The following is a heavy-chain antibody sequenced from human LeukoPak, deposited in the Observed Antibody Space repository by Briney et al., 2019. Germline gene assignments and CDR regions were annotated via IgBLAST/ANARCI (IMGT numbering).Heavy chain of an antibody. CDR2: IYYSGST. CDR1: GGSISSYY. Sequence: PSETLSLTCTVSGGSISSYYWSWIRQPPGKGLEWIGYIYYSGSTNYNPSLKSRVTISVDTSKNQFSLKLSSVTAADTAVYYCARQGGRDGYNSIADYWGQGTLVTVSS. CDR3: ARQGGRDGYNSIADY. D-gene: IGHD5-24*01. J-gene: IGHJ4*02. V-gene: IGHV4-59*01.